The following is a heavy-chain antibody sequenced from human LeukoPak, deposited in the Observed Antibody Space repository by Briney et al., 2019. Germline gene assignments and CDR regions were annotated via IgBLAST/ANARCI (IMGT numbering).Heavy chain of an antibody. D-gene: IGHD6-13*01. Sequence: GGSLRLSCAASGFTFSSYAMHWVRQAPGKGLEWVAVISYDGSNKYYADSVKGRFTISRDNSKNTLYLQMNSLRAEDTAVYYCAKGTIPYSSSWYWAYFQHWGQGTLVTVSS. CDR3: AKGTIPYSSSWYWAYFQH. CDR1: GFTFSSYA. V-gene: IGHV3-30*04. CDR2: ISYDGSNK. J-gene: IGHJ1*01.